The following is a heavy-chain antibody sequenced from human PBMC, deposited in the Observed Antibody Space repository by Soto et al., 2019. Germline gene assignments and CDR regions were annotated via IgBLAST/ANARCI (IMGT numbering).Heavy chain of an antibody. D-gene: IGHD1-26*01. V-gene: IGHV1-18*01. CDR1: GYTFTSYG. CDR2: ISAYNGNT. Sequence: ASVKVSCKASGYTFTSYGISWVRQAPGQGLEWMGWISAYNGNTNYAQKLQGRVTMTTDTSTSTAYMELRSLRSDDTAVYYCARLDKGIAGAPWPYYYYGMDVWGQGTTVTVSS. CDR3: ARLDKGIAGAPWPYYYYGMDV. J-gene: IGHJ6*02.